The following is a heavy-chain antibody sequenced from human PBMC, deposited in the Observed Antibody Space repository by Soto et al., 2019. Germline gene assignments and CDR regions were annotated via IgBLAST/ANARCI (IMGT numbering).Heavy chain of an antibody. CDR3: ARDLKEYCSDGKCNWFDP. CDR2: ISYSGST. CDR1: GASITTYY. J-gene: IGHJ5*02. Sequence: SETLSLTCTVSGASITTYYWSWIRQPPGKGLEWIGYISYSGSTDYNPSLKSRVTISFDASKNQISLQVRSATAADAAVYYCARDLKEYCSDGKCNWFDPRGQGTLVT. V-gene: IGHV4-59*01. D-gene: IGHD2-15*01.